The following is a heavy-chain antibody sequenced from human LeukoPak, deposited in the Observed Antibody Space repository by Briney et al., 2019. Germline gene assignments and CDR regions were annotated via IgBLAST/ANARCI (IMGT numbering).Heavy chain of an antibody. CDR3: ARDLSSTSNWELDY. J-gene: IGHJ4*02. Sequence: ASVKVSCKASGYTFTGYFMHWVRQAPGQGLEWMGRINPNSGGTNYAQDFQGGVTMTRDTSINTAYMELSRLTSDDTAVYYCARDLSSTSNWELDYWGQGTLVTVS. D-gene: IGHD1-26*01. CDR2: INPNSGGT. CDR1: GYTFTGYF. V-gene: IGHV1-2*06.